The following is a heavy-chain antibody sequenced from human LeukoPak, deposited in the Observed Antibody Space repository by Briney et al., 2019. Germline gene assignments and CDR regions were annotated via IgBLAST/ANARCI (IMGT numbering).Heavy chain of an antibody. CDR1: GFTFSSYE. J-gene: IGHJ1*01. V-gene: IGHV3-48*03. Sequence: GGSLRLSCAASGFTFSSYEMNWVRQAPGKGLEWVSYISSSGSTIYYADSVKGRFIISRDNAKNSLYLQMNSLRAEDTAVYYCARDPAAALPRPHWGQGTLVTVSS. CDR3: ARDPAAALPRPH. D-gene: IGHD6-13*01. CDR2: ISSSGSTI.